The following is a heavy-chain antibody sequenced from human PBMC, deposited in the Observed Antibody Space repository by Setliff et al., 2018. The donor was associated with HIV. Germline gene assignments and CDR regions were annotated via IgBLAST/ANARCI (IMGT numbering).Heavy chain of an antibody. J-gene: IGHJ4*01. CDR2: INHSGRT. CDR3: ARDPRGDYGDYHFDF. V-gene: IGHV4-61*08. D-gene: IGHD4-17*01. Sequence: PSETLSLTCTVSGGSISSGDYYWSWIRQPPGEGLEWIGEINHSGRTNYNPSLKSRVTISVDTSKNQFSLKLTSVTAADTAVYHCARDPRGDYGDYHFDFWGHGILVTVSS. CDR1: GGSISSGDYY.